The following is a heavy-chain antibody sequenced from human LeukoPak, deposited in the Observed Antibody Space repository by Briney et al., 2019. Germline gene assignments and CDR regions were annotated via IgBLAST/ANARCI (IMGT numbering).Heavy chain of an antibody. CDR1: GGTFSSYA. Sequence: ASVKVSCKASGGTFSSYAISWVRQAPGQGLEWMGRIIPIFGTANYAQKFQGRVTITTDESTSTAYMELSSLRSEDTAVYYCARYKKGEVQGPDYGGQGTLVTVSS. CDR3: ARYKKGEVQGPDY. D-gene: IGHD3-16*01. CDR2: IIPIFGTA. V-gene: IGHV1-69*05. J-gene: IGHJ4*02.